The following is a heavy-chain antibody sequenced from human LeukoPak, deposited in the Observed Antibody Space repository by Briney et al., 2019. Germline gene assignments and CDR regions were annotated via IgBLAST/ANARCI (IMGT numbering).Heavy chain of an antibody. V-gene: IGHV4-39*07. J-gene: IGHJ6*02. CDR1: GGSISSSSYY. CDR2: IYYSGYT. Sequence: SETLSLTCTVSGGSISSSSYYWGWIRQPPGKGLEWIGSIYYSGYTYYNPSLMSRVTISVDTSKNQFSLKLSSVTAADTAMYYCAREEMSTIPRYYYGMDVWGQGTAVTVSS. D-gene: IGHD5-24*01. CDR3: AREEMSTIPRYYYGMDV.